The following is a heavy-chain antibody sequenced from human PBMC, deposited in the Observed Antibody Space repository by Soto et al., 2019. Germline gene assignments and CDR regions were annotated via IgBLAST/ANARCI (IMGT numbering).Heavy chain of an antibody. J-gene: IGHJ4*02. V-gene: IGHV3-11*05. CDR3: ARDVRDYYDSSGSPGDY. CDR1: GFTFSDYY. CDR2: ISSSSSYT. Sequence: LRLSCAASGFTFSDYYMSWIRQAPGKGLEWVSYISSSSSYTNYADSVKGRFTISRDNAKNSLYLQMNSLRAEDTAVYYCARDVRDYYDSSGSPGDYWGQGTLVTVSS. D-gene: IGHD3-22*01.